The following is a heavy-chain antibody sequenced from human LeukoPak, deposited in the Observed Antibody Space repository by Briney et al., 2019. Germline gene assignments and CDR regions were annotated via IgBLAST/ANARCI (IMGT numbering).Heavy chain of an antibody. Sequence: ASVKVSCKASGYTFTNYDINWVRQATGQGREWMGWMNPNSGNTGYAQKFQGRVTMTRNTSISTAYMELSSLRSEDTAVYYCARQNRVTYYDFWSGYLYGMDVWGQGTTVTVSS. J-gene: IGHJ6*02. CDR3: ARQNRVTYYDFWSGYLYGMDV. D-gene: IGHD3-3*01. V-gene: IGHV1-8*01. CDR1: GYTFTNYD. CDR2: MNPNSGNT.